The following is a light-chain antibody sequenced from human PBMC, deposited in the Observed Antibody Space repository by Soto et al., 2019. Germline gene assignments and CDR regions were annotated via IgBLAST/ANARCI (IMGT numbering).Light chain of an antibody. CDR1: SSDVGGYNY. CDR2: EVT. V-gene: IGLV2-8*01. J-gene: IGLJ2*01. Sequence: QSVLTQPPSASGSPGQSVTISCTGTSSDVGGYNYVSWYQQHPGKAPKLMIYEVTKRPSGVPDRFSGSKSGNTASLTVSGLQADDEADYYCSSYGGSNNYVLFGGGTKVTVL. CDR3: SSYGGSNNYVL.